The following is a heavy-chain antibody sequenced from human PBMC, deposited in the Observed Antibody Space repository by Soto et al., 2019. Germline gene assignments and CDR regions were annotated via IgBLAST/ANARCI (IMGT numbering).Heavy chain of an antibody. V-gene: IGHV3-48*02. Sequence: PGGSLRLSCAASGFTFSSYSMNWVRQAPGKGLEWVSYISGSSSTIDDADSVKGRFTISRDNAKSSLYLQMNSLRDEDTAVYYCARDRVSVTLEWLLDTTSYGMDVWGQGTTVTVSS. CDR1: GFTFSSYS. CDR3: ARDRVSVTLEWLLDTTSYGMDV. J-gene: IGHJ6*02. D-gene: IGHD3-3*01. CDR2: ISGSSSTI.